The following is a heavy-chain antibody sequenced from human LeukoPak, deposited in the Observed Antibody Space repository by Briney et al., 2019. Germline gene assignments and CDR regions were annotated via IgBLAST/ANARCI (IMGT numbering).Heavy chain of an antibody. CDR3: ARADYDSSGYAFDI. Sequence: SETLSLTCTVSGGSISSYYWSWIRQPPGEGLEWIGYIYYSGGTNYNPSLKSRVTISVDTSKNQFSLKLSAVTAADTAVYYCARADYDSSGYAFDIWGQGTMVTVSS. D-gene: IGHD3-22*01. CDR1: GGSISSYY. V-gene: IGHV4-59*01. CDR2: IYYSGGT. J-gene: IGHJ3*02.